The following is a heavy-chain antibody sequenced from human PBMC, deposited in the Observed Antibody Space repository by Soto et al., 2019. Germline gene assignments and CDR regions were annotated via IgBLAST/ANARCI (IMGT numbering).Heavy chain of an antibody. V-gene: IGHV3-21*01. Sequence: EVQLVESGGGLVKPGGSLRLSCAASGFTFSSYSMHWVRQAPGKGLEWVSSISSSSSYIYYADSVKGRFTIARDNAKNSLYLQMNSLRAEDTAVYYCARVYYYGSGSYRHAIDYWGQGTLVTVSS. CDR1: GFTFSSYS. D-gene: IGHD3-10*01. CDR2: ISSSSSYI. J-gene: IGHJ4*02. CDR3: ARVYYYGSGSYRHAIDY.